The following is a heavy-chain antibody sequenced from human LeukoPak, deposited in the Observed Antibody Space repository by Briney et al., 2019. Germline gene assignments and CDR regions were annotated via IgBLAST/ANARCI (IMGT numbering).Heavy chain of an antibody. CDR3: ATAPILRGEGGEHYKYGMDI. V-gene: IGHV4-4*02. D-gene: IGHD2-2*02. CDR2: IYHNGTL. Sequence: KASETLSLTCAVSVGSISSGNWWTWVRQSPGKGLEWIGEIYHNGTLNYNPSLKSRVTISADSFKNHFSLKLTSVTAADTAVYYCATAPILRGEGGEHYKYGMDIWGQGTTVIVSS. J-gene: IGHJ6*02. CDR1: VGSISSGNW.